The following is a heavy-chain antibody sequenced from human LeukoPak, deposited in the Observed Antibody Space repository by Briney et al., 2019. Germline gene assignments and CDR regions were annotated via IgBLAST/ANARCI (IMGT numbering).Heavy chain of an antibody. V-gene: IGHV4-59*01. CDR2: IYYSGST. Sequence: PSETLSLTCTVSGGSISSYHWSWIRQPPGKGLEWIGYIYYSGSTNYNPSLKSRVTISVDTSKNQFSLKLSSVTAADTAVYYCARVISYYYGMDVWGQGTTVTVSS. CDR1: GGSISSYH. J-gene: IGHJ6*02. D-gene: IGHD3-16*02. CDR3: ARVISYYYGMDV.